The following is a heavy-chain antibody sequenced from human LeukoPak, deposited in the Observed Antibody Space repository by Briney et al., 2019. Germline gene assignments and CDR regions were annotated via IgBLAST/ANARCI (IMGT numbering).Heavy chain of an antibody. V-gene: IGHV4-39*01. Sequence: PSETLSLTCTVSGGSISSSSYYWGWIRQPPGKGLEWIGSIYYSGSTYYNPSLKSRVTISVDTSKNQFSLKVSSVTAADTAVYYCARHENWGSTKGDSFYIWGQGKMVTVSS. CDR1: GGSISSSSYY. J-gene: IGHJ3*02. CDR2: IYYSGST. CDR3: ARHENWGSTKGDSFYI. D-gene: IGHD7-27*01.